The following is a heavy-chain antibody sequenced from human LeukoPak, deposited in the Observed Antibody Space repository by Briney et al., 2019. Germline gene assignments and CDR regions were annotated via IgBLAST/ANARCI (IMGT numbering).Heavy chain of an antibody. CDR3: ARDAQVEGGDAFDI. CDR2: ISSSSSTI. J-gene: IGHJ3*02. Sequence: GGSLRLSCAASGFTFSSYSMNWVRQAPGKGLEWVSYISSSSSTIYYADSVKGRFTISRDNAKNSLYLQMNSLRDEDTAVYYCARDAQVEGGDAFDIWGQGTMVTVSS. V-gene: IGHV3-48*02. CDR1: GFTFSSYS. D-gene: IGHD3-16*01.